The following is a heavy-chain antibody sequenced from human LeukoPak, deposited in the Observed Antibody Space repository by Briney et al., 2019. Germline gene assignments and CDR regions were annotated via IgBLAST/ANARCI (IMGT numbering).Heavy chain of an antibody. CDR3: VRASVYCSSTSCSDY. Sequence: SQTLSLTCTVSGGSISSGGYYWSWIRQHPGKCLEWIGYIYYSGSTYYNPSLKSRVTISVDTSKNQFSMKLSYVNAADPAVYYCVRASVYCSSTSCSDYWGQGTLVTVSS. V-gene: IGHV4-31*03. CDR1: GGSISSGGYY. CDR2: IYYSGST. J-gene: IGHJ4*02. D-gene: IGHD2-2*01.